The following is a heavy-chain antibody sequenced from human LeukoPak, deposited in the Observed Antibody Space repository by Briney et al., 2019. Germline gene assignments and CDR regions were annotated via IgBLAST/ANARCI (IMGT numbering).Heavy chain of an antibody. CDR1: GFTFSSYA. D-gene: IGHD6-6*01. V-gene: IGHV3-23*01. CDR2: ISGSGGST. Sequence: GGSLRLSCAASGFTFSSYAMSWVRQAPGKGLEWVSAISGSGGSTYYADSVKGRFTISRDNSKNTLYLQMNSLRAEDTAVYYCAKEGGPYSSSSESYFDYWGQGTLVTVSS. J-gene: IGHJ4*02. CDR3: AKEGGPYSSSSESYFDY.